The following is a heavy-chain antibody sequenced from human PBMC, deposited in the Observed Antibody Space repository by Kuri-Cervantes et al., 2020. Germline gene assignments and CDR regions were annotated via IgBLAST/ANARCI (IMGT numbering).Heavy chain of an antibody. CDR3: ARGYYDSSGYWIKGAFDI. Sequence: GESLKISCAASGFTFSSYGMHWVRQAPGKGLEWVAVIWYDGSNKYYADSVKGRFTISRDNSKNSLYLQMNSLRGEDTAVYYCARGYYDSSGYWIKGAFDIWGQGTMVTVSS. V-gene: IGHV3-33*01. D-gene: IGHD3-22*01. J-gene: IGHJ3*02. CDR1: GFTFSSYG. CDR2: IWYDGSNK.